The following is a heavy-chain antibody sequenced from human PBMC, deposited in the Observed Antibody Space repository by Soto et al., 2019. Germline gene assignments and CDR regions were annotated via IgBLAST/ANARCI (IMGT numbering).Heavy chain of an antibody. CDR3: ARDLGGSSWYFAEVRGPTDY. Sequence: GGSLRLSCAASGFTFSSYSMNWVRQAPGKGLECVSYISSSSSTIYYADSVKGRFTISRDNAKNSLYLQMNSLRAEDTAVYYCARDLGGSSWYFAEVRGPTDYWGQGTLVTVSS. CDR2: ISSSSSTI. D-gene: IGHD6-13*01. CDR1: GFTFSSYS. J-gene: IGHJ4*02. V-gene: IGHV3-48*01.